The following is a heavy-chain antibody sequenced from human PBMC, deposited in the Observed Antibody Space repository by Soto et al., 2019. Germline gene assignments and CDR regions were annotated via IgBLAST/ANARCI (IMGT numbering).Heavy chain of an antibody. J-gene: IGHJ6*02. D-gene: IGHD3-3*02. V-gene: IGHV4-30-4*01. CDR3: XSFSTLGKDYGVDV. CDR2: INSSGRA. CDR1: GVSITSSDSY. Sequence: QVQLQESGPGLVKPSQTLSLTCSVSGVSITSSDSYWSLIRQPPGKGLEWIGYINSSGRAYYKPSLKSRVSISIXXXXXXXXXXXXXXXVAXXXXXXXXSFSTLGKDYGVDVWGQGTTVTVSS.